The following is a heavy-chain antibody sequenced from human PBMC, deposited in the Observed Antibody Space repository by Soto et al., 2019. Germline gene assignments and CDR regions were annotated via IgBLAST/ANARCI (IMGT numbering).Heavy chain of an antibody. CDR2: ISWNSGSI. D-gene: IGHD3-22*01. CDR1: GFTFDDYA. Sequence: PGGSLRLSCAASGFTFDDYAMHWVRQAPGKGLEWVSGISWNSGSIGYADSVKGRFTISRDNAKNSLYLQMNSLRAEDTAVYYCTTDSYITIVIVRFDYWGHGTLVTVSS. V-gene: IGHV3-9*01. J-gene: IGHJ4*01. CDR3: TTDSYITIVIVRFDY.